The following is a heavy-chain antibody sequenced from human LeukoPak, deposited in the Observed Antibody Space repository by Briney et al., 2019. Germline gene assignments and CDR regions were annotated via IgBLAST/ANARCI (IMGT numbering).Heavy chain of an antibody. V-gene: IGHV3-23*01. J-gene: IGHJ6*02. CDR1: GFTFSSYA. Sequence: PGGSLRLSCAASGFTFSSYAMSWVRQAPGKGREWVSAISGSGGGTYYADSVKGRFTISRDNSKNTLYLQMNSLRAEDTAVYYCAKAITSGWYPYYYVMDVWGQGTTVTVSS. D-gene: IGHD6-19*01. CDR3: AKAITSGWYPYYYVMDV. CDR2: ISGSGGGT.